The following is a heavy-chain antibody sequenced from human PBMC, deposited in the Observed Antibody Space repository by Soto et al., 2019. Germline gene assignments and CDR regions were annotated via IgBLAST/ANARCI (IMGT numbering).Heavy chain of an antibody. CDR3: ARGRGAAADYFDF. Sequence: QVQLVESGGGLVKPGGSLRLSCAVSGFTFSDYYMTWIRQAPGKGLEWDSYIRSSTSHTNYADSVKGRFTISRDNAKNSLFLQMNSLRAEDTAVYYCARGRGAAADYFDFWGQGTLVTVSS. V-gene: IGHV3-11*05. J-gene: IGHJ4*02. CDR2: IRSSTSHT. CDR1: GFTFSDYY. D-gene: IGHD6-13*01.